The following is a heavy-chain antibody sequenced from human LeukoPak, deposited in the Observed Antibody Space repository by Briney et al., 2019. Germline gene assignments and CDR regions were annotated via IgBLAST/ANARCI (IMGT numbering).Heavy chain of an antibody. Sequence: GRSLRLSCAASGFTFDDYAMHWVRQAPGKGLEWVSGISWNSGSIGYADSVKGRFTISRDNANNSLYLQMNSPRAEDTALYYCAKDYRGWYFSFGMDVWGQGTTVTVSS. CDR3: AKDYRGWYFSFGMDV. V-gene: IGHV3-9*01. D-gene: IGHD6-19*01. J-gene: IGHJ6*02. CDR2: ISWNSGSI. CDR1: GFTFDDYA.